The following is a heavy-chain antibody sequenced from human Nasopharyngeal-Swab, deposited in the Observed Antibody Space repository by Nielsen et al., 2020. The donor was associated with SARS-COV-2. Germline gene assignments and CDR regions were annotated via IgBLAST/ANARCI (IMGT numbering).Heavy chain of an antibody. CDR3: AKEATLGGVGDYYYMDV. V-gene: IGHV3-23*01. CDR2: ISGSGGST. CDR1: GFTFSSYA. D-gene: IGHD3-3*01. J-gene: IGHJ6*03. Sequence: GESLKISCAASGFTFSSYAMSWVRQAPGKGLEWASAISGSGGSTYCADSVKGRFTISRDNSKNTLYLQMNSLRADDTAVYYCAKEATLGGVGDYYYMDVWGKGTTVTVSS.